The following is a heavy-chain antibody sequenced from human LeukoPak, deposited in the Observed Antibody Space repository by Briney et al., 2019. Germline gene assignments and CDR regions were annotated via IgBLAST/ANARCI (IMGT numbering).Heavy chain of an antibody. Sequence: SETLSLTCTVSGGSISSGGYYWSWIRQHPGKGLEWIGYIYYSGSTYYNPSLKSRVTISVDTSKNQFSLKLSSVTAADTAVYYCARVGVESSSWYWRAQGYYYGMDVWGQGTTVTVSS. J-gene: IGHJ6*02. CDR2: IYYSGST. CDR3: ARVGVESSSWYWRAQGYYYGMDV. V-gene: IGHV4-31*03. D-gene: IGHD6-13*01. CDR1: GGSISSGGYY.